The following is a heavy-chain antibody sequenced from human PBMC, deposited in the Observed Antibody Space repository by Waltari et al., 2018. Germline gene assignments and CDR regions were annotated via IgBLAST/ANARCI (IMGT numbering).Heavy chain of an antibody. J-gene: IGHJ4*02. D-gene: IGHD6-25*01. CDR2: MHHSGTT. CDR1: GYSISRGYY. Sequence: QVQLQESGPGLVKPSETLSLTCAVSGYSISRGYYWSWIPQPPGEGLEWIGCMHHSGTTYYNPSLKSRVTISVDTSKNQFSLKLSSVTAADTAVYYCARRVSTGWQYNYFDYWGQGTPVTVSS. CDR3: ARRVSTGWQYNYFDY. V-gene: IGHV4-38-2*01.